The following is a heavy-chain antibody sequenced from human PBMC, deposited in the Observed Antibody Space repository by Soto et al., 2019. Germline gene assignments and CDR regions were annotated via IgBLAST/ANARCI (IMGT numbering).Heavy chain of an antibody. V-gene: IGHV3-15*01. CDR2: IKSKIDGAAT. J-gene: IGHJ6*02. CDR1: GFPFSGYL. CDR3: ATGRLPKGFYAMDI. Sequence: PGGSLSLSCASAGFPFSGYLMSLVRPAPGKGLERIGRIKSKIDGAATDHAAPVKGRFTISRDDSRDTLFLQMDSLRAEDSGVYYCATGRLPKGFYAMDIWGQGTAVTVSS.